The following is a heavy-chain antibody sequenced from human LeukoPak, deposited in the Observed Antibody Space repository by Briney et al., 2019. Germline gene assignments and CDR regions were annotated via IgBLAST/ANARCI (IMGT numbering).Heavy chain of an antibody. Sequence: PSETPSLTCTVSGGSISSYYWSWIRQPPGKGLEWIGYIYYSGSTNYNPSLKSRVTISVDTSKNQFSLKLSSVTAADTAVYYCARLRYYDSSGYYPRHFDYWGQGTLVTVTS. V-gene: IGHV4-59*08. J-gene: IGHJ4*02. CDR3: ARLRYYDSSGYYPRHFDY. D-gene: IGHD3-22*01. CDR1: GGSISSYY. CDR2: IYYSGST.